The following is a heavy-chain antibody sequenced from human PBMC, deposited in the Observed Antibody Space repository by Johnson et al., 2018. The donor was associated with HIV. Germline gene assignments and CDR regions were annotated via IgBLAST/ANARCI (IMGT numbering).Heavy chain of an antibody. V-gene: IGHV3-15*01. Sequence: VQLVESGGGLVKPGGSLRLSCAASGFTFSNAWMSWVRQAPGKGLEWVGRIKSKTDGGTTDYAAPVKGRFTISRDDSKNTLYLQMNSLKTEDTAVYYCAKVRSKPWGDAFDIWGQGTMVTVSS. CDR1: GFTFSNAW. D-gene: IGHD3-16*01. CDR2: IKSKTDGGTT. J-gene: IGHJ3*02. CDR3: AKVRSKPWGDAFDI.